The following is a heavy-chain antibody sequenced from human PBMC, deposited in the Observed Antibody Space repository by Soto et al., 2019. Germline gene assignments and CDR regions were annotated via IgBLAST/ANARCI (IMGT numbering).Heavy chain of an antibody. V-gene: IGHV2-5*02. CDR3: AHRRNVELGPLRLFDY. Sequence: QITLKESGPTLVKPTQTLTLTCTFSGFSLSTSGVGVGWIRQPPGEALEWLALIYWDDTKRYSPSLKSRLTITKDTSKTQVVLTMTDTDPVDTATYFCAHRRNVELGPLRLFDYWGQGTQVTVSS. CDR2: IYWDDTK. D-gene: IGHD2-15*01. CDR1: GFSLSTSGVG. J-gene: IGHJ4*02.